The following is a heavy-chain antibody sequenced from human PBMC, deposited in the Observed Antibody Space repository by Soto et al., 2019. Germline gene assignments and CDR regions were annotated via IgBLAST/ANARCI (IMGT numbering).Heavy chain of an antibody. D-gene: IGHD2-15*01. CDR1: GFTFSSYA. J-gene: IGHJ4*02. V-gene: IGHV3-30-3*01. CDR3: ARDRDVVAATHTFDY. CDR2: ISYDGSNK. Sequence: QVQLVESGGGVVQPGRSLRLSCAASGFTFSSYAMHWVRQAPGKGLEWVAVISYDGSNKYYADSVKGRFTISRDNSKNTLYLQVNSLRAEDTAVYYCARDRDVVAATHTFDYWGQGTLVTVSS.